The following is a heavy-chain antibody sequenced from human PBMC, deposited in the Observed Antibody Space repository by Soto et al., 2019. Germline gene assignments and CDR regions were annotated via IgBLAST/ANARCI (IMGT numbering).Heavy chain of an antibody. J-gene: IGHJ6*03. Sequence: GASVKVSCKASGYTFTSYDINWVRQATGQGLEWMGWMNPNSGNTGYAQKFQGRVTMTRNTSISTAYMELSSLRSEDTAVYYCARLYCSGGSCYSAMDVWGKGTTVTVSS. D-gene: IGHD2-15*01. CDR2: MNPNSGNT. CDR1: GYTFTSYD. V-gene: IGHV1-8*01. CDR3: ARLYCSGGSCYSAMDV.